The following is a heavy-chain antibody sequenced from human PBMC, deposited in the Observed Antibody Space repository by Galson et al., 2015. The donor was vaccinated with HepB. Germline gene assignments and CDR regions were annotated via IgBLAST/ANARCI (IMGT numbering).Heavy chain of an antibody. CDR3: AKSGSGARSSPFH. Sequence: ALRLSCAASGITGAHFGMFCIRQAPAKALERVSCTSYAGNYKYYTHSVRRRFLISRYKSKHTLYLEIHSLRPEDTAVYDCAKSGSGARSSPFHWGQGTLVTVSS. CDR1: GITGAHFG. V-gene: IGHV3-30*18. D-gene: IGHD3-10*01. J-gene: IGHJ4*02. CDR2: TSYAGNYK.